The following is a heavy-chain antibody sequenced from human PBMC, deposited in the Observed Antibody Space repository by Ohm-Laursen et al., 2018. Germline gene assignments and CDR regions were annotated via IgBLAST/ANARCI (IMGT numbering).Heavy chain of an antibody. CDR2: IYYSGTT. Sequence: SETLSLTCTVSGGSISRQYWNWIRQPPGKGLEWIGYIYYSGTTNYSPSLKSRVTISVDTSKNQLSLKLSSVTAADTAVYYCARAGYYSYYFDYWGQGTLVTVSS. V-gene: IGHV4-59*11. CDR3: ARAGYYSYYFDY. D-gene: IGHD3-22*01. J-gene: IGHJ4*02. CDR1: GGSISRQY.